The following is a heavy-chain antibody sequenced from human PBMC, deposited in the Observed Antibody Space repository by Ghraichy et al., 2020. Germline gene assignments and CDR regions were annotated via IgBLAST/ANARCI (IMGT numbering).Heavy chain of an antibody. CDR1: GFTFNRYC. CDR2: IRKDGDEK. D-gene: IGHD1-26*01. J-gene: IGHJ6*02. Sequence: GESLNISCAASGFTFNRYCMTWVRQAPGKGLEWVSNIRKDGDEKYYVDSVKGRFTISRDNAKNSLYLQMNSLRAEDTAVYYCARPREVLYYDSMDVWGQGTMVTVSS. V-gene: IGHV3-7*01. CDR3: ARPREVLYYDSMDV.